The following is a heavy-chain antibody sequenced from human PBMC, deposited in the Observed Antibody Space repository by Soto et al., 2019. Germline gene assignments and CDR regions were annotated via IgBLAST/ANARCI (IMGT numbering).Heavy chain of an antibody. V-gene: IGHV4-61*01. CDR2: IYYSGST. CDR3: ARDRGFHDAFDI. J-gene: IGHJ3*02. CDR1: GGSVSSGSYY. Sequence: PSETLSLTCTVSGGSVSSGSYYWSWIRQPPGKGLEWIGYIYYSGSTNYNPSLKSRVTISVDTSKNQFSLKLSSVTAADTAVYYCARDRGFHDAFDIWGQGTRVAVSS.